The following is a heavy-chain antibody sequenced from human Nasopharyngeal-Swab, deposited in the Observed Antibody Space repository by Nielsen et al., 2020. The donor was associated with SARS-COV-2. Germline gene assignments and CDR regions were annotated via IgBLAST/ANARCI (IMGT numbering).Heavy chain of an antibody. CDR3: LRGDRRDY. CDR1: GFTFTGYS. CDR2: ISSDSGAK. Sequence: GGSLRLSCAASGFTFTGYSMNWVRQAPGKGLEWLSSISSDSGAKYHADSVKGRLTISRDNAKNSLYLEMNSLRAEDTAVYYCLRGDRRDYWGPGTLVSVSS. V-gene: IGHV3-21*01. J-gene: IGHJ4*02. D-gene: IGHD3-22*01.